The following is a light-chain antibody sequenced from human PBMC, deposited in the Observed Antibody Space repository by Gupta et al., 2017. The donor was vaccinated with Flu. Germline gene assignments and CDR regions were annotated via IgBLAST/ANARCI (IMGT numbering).Light chain of an antibody. CDR2: GAS. Sequence: EIVMTQSPATLSVSPGERATLSCRASQSVSSNLAWYQKKLGQAPRLLIYGASSRAYGVPARFTGSGSGTEFTLTISSRQSEDFAVYYGQQDNFWYTFGQGTKMEIK. V-gene: IGKV3-15*01. CDR1: QSVSSN. J-gene: IGKJ2*01. CDR3: QQDNFWYT.